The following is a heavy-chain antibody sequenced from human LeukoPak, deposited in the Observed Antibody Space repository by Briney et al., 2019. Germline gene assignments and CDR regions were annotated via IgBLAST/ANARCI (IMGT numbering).Heavy chain of an antibody. CDR3: ARRYCTNGVCSYFDY. J-gene: IGHJ4*02. CDR1: GYSITNYW. D-gene: IGHD2-8*01. Sequence: GESLKISCKGSGYSITNYWIAWVRQMPGKGLEWMGIIYPGDSDTRYSPSFQGQVTISADKSISTAYLQWSSLKASDTAMYYCARRYCTNGVCSYFDYWGQGTLVTVSS. CDR2: IYPGDSDT. V-gene: IGHV5-51*01.